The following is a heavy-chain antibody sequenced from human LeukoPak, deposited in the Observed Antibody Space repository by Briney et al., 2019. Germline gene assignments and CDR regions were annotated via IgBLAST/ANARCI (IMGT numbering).Heavy chain of an antibody. J-gene: IGHJ4*02. CDR2: ITSRSSYT. D-gene: IGHD6-13*01. V-gene: IGHV3-21*01. CDR3: ARDPIAAAASGGDS. CDR1: GFTFSSYG. Sequence: GGSLRLSCAASGFTFSSYGMHWVRQAPGKGLEWVSSITSRSSYTYYADSMKGRFTISRDNAKNSLYLQMNSLRAEDTAIYYCARDPIAAAASGGDSWGQGTLVTVPS.